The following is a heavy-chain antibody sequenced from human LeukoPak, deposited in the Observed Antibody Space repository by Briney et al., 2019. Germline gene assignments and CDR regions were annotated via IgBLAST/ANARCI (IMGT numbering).Heavy chain of an antibody. D-gene: IGHD3-16*01. CDR2: INPTTGDT. Sequence: ASVKVSCKASGYTFTDYFMHWVRQAPGQGLEWMAWINPTTGDTSYEQKFQGRVTLARDTSISTVYMELSRLTFDDTAVYYCARGPDHGGFAHWGQGTLVIVSS. J-gene: IGHJ4*02. CDR1: GYTFTDYF. CDR3: ARGPDHGGFAH. V-gene: IGHV1-2*02.